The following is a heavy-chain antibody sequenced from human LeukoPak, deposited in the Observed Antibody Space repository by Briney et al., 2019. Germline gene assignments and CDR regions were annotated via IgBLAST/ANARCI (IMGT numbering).Heavy chain of an antibody. J-gene: IGHJ6*03. D-gene: IGHD4-11*01. CDR1: GYTFTGYY. V-gene: IGHV1-2*02. CDR3: ATSAGDYRAGHYYYMGV. CDR2: INPNTAGT. Sequence: ASVKVSCKASGYTFTGYYFRWVRQAPGQGLECMVSINPNTAGTNYAQKFLGGVTLTWDTSISTAYMELNRLTSDDTAVYYCATSAGDYRAGHYYYMGVWGKGTSVTVSS.